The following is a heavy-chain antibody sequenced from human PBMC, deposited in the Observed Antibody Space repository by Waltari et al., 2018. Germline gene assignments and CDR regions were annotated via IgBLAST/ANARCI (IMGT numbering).Heavy chain of an antibody. V-gene: IGHV4-39*01. Sequence: QLQLQESGHGLVKPPETLSLTCSVSGGSITARSHFWGWIRQSPGQALAWIGTVSHNGVTYTRPSLQSRLTMSRDTSKNQLSLTLGSVTASDTAVYYGATYIGASVGTAAFDVWGQGTMFTVSS. D-gene: IGHD1-1*01. CDR1: GGSITARSHF. CDR3: ATYIGASVGTAAFDV. CDR2: VSHNGVT. J-gene: IGHJ3*01.